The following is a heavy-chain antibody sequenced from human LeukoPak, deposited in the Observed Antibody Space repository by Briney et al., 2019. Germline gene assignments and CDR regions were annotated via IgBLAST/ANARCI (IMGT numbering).Heavy chain of an antibody. CDR2: IYHGGNT. D-gene: IGHD5-18*01. V-gene: IGHV4-4*02. CDR1: GGSISSSNW. J-gene: IGHJ4*02. Sequence: SGTLSLTCAVSGGSISSSNWWSWVRQPPGKGLEWIGEIYHGGNTNYNPSLKSRVTMSVDKSKNQFSLKLSSVTAANTAVYYCAISTAWRYYFDYWGQGTLVTVSS. CDR3: AISTAWRYYFDY.